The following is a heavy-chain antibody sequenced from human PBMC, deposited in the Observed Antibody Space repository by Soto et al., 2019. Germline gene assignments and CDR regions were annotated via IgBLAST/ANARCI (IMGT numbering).Heavy chain of an antibody. D-gene: IGHD3-16*02. J-gene: IGHJ3*02. CDR1: GYTFTNYA. Sequence: QVQLVQSGAEVKKPGASVKVSCKASGYTFTNYAIHWVRQAPGQRLEWLGWLNAGNSNREYSQKFQGRIIMTKDTSASTAYMEVNSLISEDTAVYYCARGYDYVWGSYRSDAFDIWGQGTMVTVSS. CDR3: ARGYDYVWGSYRSDAFDI. CDR2: LNAGNSNR. V-gene: IGHV1-3*01.